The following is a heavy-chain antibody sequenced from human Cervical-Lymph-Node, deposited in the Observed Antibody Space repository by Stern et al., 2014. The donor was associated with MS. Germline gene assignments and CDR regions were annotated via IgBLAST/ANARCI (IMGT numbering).Heavy chain of an antibody. CDR2: VSNSGTAI. CDR1: GFNLRDYS. CDR3: VRTWRENTFDS. J-gene: IGHJ4*02. Sequence: EVHLVESGGDLGQPGGSLRLSCAASGFNLRDYSMSWVRQAPGKGLEWVSFVSNSGTAIYYADPVKGRFTISRDMASNSLYLQMNSLRDEDTAVYYCVRTWRENTFDSWGQGILVTVSS. V-gene: IGHV3-48*02. D-gene: IGHD5-24*01.